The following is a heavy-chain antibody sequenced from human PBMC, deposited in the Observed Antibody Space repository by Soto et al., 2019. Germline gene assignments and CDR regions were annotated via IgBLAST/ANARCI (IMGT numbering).Heavy chain of an antibody. CDR2: IWYDGSHN. D-gene: IGHD2-2*01. Sequence: QVQLVESGGGVVQPGRSLRLSCAASGFTFSSYGMHWVRQAPGKGLEWVAVIWYDGSHNYYADSVKGRFTISRDNSTNTLCLRMNSLRAEDTTVYYGARGGGVCSSSSCHLGDYWGQGTLVTVSS. V-gene: IGHV3-33*01. CDR3: ARGGGVCSSSSCHLGDY. CDR1: GFTFSSYG. J-gene: IGHJ4*02.